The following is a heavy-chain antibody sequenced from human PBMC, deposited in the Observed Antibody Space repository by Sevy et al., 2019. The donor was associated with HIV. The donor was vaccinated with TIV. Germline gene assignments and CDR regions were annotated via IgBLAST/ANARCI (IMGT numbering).Heavy chain of an antibody. D-gene: IGHD2-15*01. CDR2: IDPQAGVT. CDR3: ATVGLRYYSGASSYQGDWFDP. J-gene: IGHJ5*02. CDR1: GYSLTKLS. V-gene: IGHV1-24*01. Sequence: ASVKVSCKVSGYSLTKLSIHWVRQAPGKGLEWMGDIDPQAGVTIYAQRFQGRVTMTEDTSTDTAYMELRSLTSEDTAVYYCATVGLRYYSGASSYQGDWFDPWGQGTLVTVSS.